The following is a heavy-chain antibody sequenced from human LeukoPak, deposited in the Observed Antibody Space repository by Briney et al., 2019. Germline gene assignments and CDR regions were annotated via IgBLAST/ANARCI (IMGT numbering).Heavy chain of an antibody. J-gene: IGHJ4*02. CDR3: ARQGRVDY. V-gene: IGHV4-30-4*07. CDR2: IYYSVNT. Sequence: PSETLSLTCAVSGGSISSGGYSWSWIRQPPGKGLEWIGYIYYSVNTYYSPSLKSRVTISVDTSKNQFSLKLSSVTAADTAVYYCARQGRVDYWGQGTLVTVSS. CDR1: GGSISSGGYS.